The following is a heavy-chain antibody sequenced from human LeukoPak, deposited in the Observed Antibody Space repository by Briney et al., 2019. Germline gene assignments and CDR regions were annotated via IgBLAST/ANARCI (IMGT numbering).Heavy chain of an antibody. Sequence: ASLKVSFKASGGTFSSYAISWVRQAPGQGLEWMGRIIPILGIENYAQKFQGRVTITADKSTSTAYMELRSLRSEDTAVYYCARDLLVRGVSIYYFDYRGQGNLGTVSS. V-gene: IGHV1-69*04. CDR3: ARDLLVRGVSIYYFDY. D-gene: IGHD3-10*01. CDR1: GGTFSSYA. CDR2: IIPILGIE. J-gene: IGHJ4*02.